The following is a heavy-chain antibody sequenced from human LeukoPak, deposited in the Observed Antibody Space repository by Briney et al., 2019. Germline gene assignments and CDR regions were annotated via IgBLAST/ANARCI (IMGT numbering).Heavy chain of an antibody. Sequence: SGGSLRLSCAASGFTFSNYGMHWVRQAPGKGLEWVAVISYDGSNKYYADSVKGRFTISRDNSKSTLYLQMNSLRAEDTAVYYCAKDSLDYWGQGTLVTVSS. CDR1: GFTFSNYG. V-gene: IGHV3-30*18. J-gene: IGHJ4*02. CDR2: ISYDGSNK. CDR3: AKDSLDY.